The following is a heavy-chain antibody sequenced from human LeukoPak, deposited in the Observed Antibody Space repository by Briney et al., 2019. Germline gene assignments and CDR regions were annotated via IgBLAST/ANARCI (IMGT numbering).Heavy chain of an antibody. J-gene: IGHJ5*02. CDR1: GGSINSRSYY. Sequence: SETLSLTCTVSGGSINSRSYYWGWIRQPPGKGLEWIGSIYYSGSTYHNPSLKSRVTISVDTSKNQLSLKLSSVTAADTAVYYCAFRRDGYKGGNWFDPCGQGTLVTVSS. V-gene: IGHV4-39*01. CDR2: IYYSGST. D-gene: IGHD5-24*01. CDR3: AFRRDGYKGGNWFDP.